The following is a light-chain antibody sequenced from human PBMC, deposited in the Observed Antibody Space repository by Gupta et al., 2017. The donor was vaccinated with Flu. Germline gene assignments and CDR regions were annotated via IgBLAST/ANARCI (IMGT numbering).Light chain of an antibody. J-gene: IGKJ1*01. CDR2: GTS. Sequence: ERATLSCRTSHSISTNDLAWYPQKPGQSPRLLIFGTSRRATGTPDRFSGSGSGTDFSLTINRLEPEDFAVYYSHYYGSSLGTFGQGTKVEI. V-gene: IGKV3-20*01. CDR1: HSISTND. CDR3: HYYGSSLGT.